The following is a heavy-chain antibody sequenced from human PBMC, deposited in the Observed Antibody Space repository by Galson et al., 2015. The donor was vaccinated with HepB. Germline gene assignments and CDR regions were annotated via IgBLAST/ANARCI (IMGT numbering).Heavy chain of an antibody. J-gene: IGHJ3*02. D-gene: IGHD3-3*01. CDR2: IVVGSGNT. CDR3: AADRNYDFWSGSDAFDI. V-gene: IGHV1-58*01. CDR1: GFTFTSSA. Sequence: SVKVSCKASGFTFTSSAVQWVRQARGQRLEWIGWIVVGSGNTNYAQKFQERVTITRDMSTSTAYMELSSLRSEDTAVYYCAADRNYDFWSGSDAFDIWGQGTMVTVSS.